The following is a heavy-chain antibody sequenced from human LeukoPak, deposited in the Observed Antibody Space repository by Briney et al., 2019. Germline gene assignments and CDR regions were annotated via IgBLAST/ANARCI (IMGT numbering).Heavy chain of an antibody. CDR1: GGSITSYD. Sequence: PSETLSLTCTVSGGSITSYDRSWIRQPAGKGLEWIGRIYTSGSTKYNPSLKSRVSMSLDTSKNRFSLNVSSVTAADTALYYCARVRATTFDPWGQGTLVTVSS. CDR2: IYTSGST. CDR3: ARVRATTFDP. V-gene: IGHV4-4*07. J-gene: IGHJ5*02. D-gene: IGHD4-11*01.